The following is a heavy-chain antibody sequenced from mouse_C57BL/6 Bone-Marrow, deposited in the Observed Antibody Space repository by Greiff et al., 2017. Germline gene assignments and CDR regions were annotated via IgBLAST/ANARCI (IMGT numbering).Heavy chain of an antibody. CDR2: IHPSDSDT. Sequence: VQLQQPGAELVKPGASVKVSCKASGYTFTSYWMHWVKQRPGQGLEWIGRIHPSDSDTNYNQKFKGKATLTVDKSSSTAYMQLSSLTSEDSAVYYCAIWASIYYYGIILYYYAMDYWGQGTSVTVSA. CDR1: GYTFTSYW. J-gene: IGHJ4*01. D-gene: IGHD1-1*01. V-gene: IGHV1-74*01. CDR3: AIWASIYYYGIILYYYAMDY.